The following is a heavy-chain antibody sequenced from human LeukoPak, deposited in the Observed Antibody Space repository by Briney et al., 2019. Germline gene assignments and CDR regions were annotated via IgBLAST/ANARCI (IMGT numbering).Heavy chain of an antibody. CDR3: ARDSGRSVGATDY. CDR2: ISSSSYI. Sequence: GGSLRLSCAASGFTFSSYSMNWVRQAPGKGLEWVSSISSSSYIYYADSVKGRFTISRDNAKNSLYLQMNSLRAEDTAVYYCARDSGRSVGATDYWGQGTLVTVSS. V-gene: IGHV3-21*01. J-gene: IGHJ4*02. CDR1: GFTFSSYS. D-gene: IGHD1-26*01.